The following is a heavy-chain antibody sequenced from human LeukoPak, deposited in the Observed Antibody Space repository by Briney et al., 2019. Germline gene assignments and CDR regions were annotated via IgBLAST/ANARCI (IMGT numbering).Heavy chain of an antibody. CDR1: GFTFSTYV. V-gene: IGHV3-23*01. J-gene: IGHJ4*02. CDR2: ISASGIGT. Sequence: PGGSLRLSCAASGFTFSTYVMIWVPQAPGKGREWVSTISASGIGTYYADSVKGRFTVSRDNSKNTLYLQMNSLRAEDTAVYFCANLRGSGSSYFDSWGQGTLVTVSS. D-gene: IGHD3-10*01. CDR3: ANLRGSGSSYFDS.